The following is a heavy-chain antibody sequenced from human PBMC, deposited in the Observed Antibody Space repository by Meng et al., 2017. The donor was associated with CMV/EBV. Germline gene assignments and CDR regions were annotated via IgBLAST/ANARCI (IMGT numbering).Heavy chain of an antibody. CDR1: GYTFTSYY. Sequence: ASVKVSCKASGYTFTSYYMHWVRQAPGQGLEWMGIINPSGGSTSYAQKFQGRVTMTRDTSTSTVYMELSSLRSEDTAVYYCARGSERIAVAGRDYYHYGMDVWGQGTTVTVSS. J-gene: IGHJ6*02. D-gene: IGHD6-19*01. V-gene: IGHV1-46*01. CDR2: INPSGGST. CDR3: ARGSERIAVAGRDYYHYGMDV.